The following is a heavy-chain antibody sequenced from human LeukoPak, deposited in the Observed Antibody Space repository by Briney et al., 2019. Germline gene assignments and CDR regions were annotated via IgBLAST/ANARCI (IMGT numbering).Heavy chain of an antibody. J-gene: IGHJ4*02. V-gene: IGHV3-30*04. CDR3: ARGRSYYVRSGYLAY. D-gene: IGHD3-22*01. CDR1: GFTFSSHA. Sequence: GGSLRLSCAASGFTFSSHAMHWVRQAPGKGLEWVAAISYDGSDKYYADSVKGRFTISRDNSKNTLYLQMNSLRDDDTAVYYCARGRSYYVRSGYLAYWGQGTLVTVSS. CDR2: ISYDGSDK.